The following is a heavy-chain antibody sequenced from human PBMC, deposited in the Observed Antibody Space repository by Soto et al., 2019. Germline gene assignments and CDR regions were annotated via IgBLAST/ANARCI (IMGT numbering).Heavy chain of an antibody. Sequence: SETLSLTCAVYGGSFSGSYWSWIRQPPGKGLEWIGEINHSGITNSNPSLKRRVTISVDTSKNQFSLKLSSVTAADTAVYYCARGWESYADSSGYYYWGQGTLVTVSS. CDR2: INHSGIT. V-gene: IGHV4-34*01. CDR1: GGSFSGSY. J-gene: IGHJ4*02. D-gene: IGHD3-22*01. CDR3: ARGWESYADSSGYYY.